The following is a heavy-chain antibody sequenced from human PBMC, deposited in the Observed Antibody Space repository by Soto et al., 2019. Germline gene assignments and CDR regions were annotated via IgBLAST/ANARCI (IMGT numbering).Heavy chain of an antibody. CDR2: MNPGSGKT. V-gene: IGHV1-8*01. J-gene: IGHJ4*02. CDR1: GYTFTSYD. Sequence: ASVKVSCKASGYTFTSYDINWVRQATGQGLEWMGWMNPGSGKTVYAQKFQGKVTMTRNTSTSTAYMELSSLRSEDTAVYYCARDLYRISRGYFDAWGQGALVTVSS. D-gene: IGHD3-10*01. CDR3: ARDLYRISRGYFDA.